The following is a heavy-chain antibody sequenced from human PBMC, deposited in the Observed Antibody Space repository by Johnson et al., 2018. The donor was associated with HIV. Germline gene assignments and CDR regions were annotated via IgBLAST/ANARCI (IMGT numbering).Heavy chain of an antibody. CDR2: INWDGDST. CDR1: RFTFDDYA. Sequence: VESGGVVVQPGGSLRLSCETSRFTFDDYAMHWVRQAPGKGLEWVSLINWDGDSTYYADSVKGRFTISRDNSKNSLYLQMNSLRPEDTGLYYCGKDIASGYTNGGTLDIGGQGTRVTVSS. V-gene: IGHV3-43D*03. D-gene: IGHD6-19*01. CDR3: GKDIASGYTNGGTLDI. J-gene: IGHJ3*02.